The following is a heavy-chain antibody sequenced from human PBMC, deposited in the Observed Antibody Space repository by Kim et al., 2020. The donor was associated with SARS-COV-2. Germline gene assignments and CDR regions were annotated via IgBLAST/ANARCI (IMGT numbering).Heavy chain of an antibody. CDR3: ARDKDWNLDY. J-gene: IGHJ4*02. CDR1: GYIFTTQG. Sequence: ASVKVSCKTSGYIFTTQGISWVRQAPGQGLEWMGWAYNGDTKYAQNFQDRVTMTTDTSTSTAYMELRSLRSDDTAVYYCARDKDWNLDYWGQGTLVTVSS. V-gene: IGHV1-18*01. CDR2: AYNGDT. D-gene: IGHD1-1*01.